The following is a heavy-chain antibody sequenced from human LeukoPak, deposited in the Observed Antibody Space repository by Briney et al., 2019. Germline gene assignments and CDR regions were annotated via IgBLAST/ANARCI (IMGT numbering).Heavy chain of an antibody. V-gene: IGHV4-4*02. CDR2: IYHSGST. CDR3: AREEAYYYDSSGYTYYFDY. CDR1: GGSISSSNW. Sequence: SETLSLTCAVSGGSISSSNWWSWVRQPPGKGLEWIGEIYHSGSTNYNPSLKSRVTISVGKSKNQFSLKLSSVTAADTAVYYCAREEAYYYDSSGYTYYFDYWGQGTLVTVSS. D-gene: IGHD3-22*01. J-gene: IGHJ4*02.